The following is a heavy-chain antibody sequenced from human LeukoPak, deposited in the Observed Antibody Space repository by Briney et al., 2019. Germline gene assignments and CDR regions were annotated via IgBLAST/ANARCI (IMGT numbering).Heavy chain of an antibody. CDR1: GFTFSSHD. D-gene: IGHD3-9*01. CDR3: ARVAKTGRSYSFDY. J-gene: IGHJ4*02. V-gene: IGHV3-13*01. CDR2: IDTAGDT. Sequence: GGSLRLSYVASGFTFSSHDMHWVRQVTGKGLEWVSAIDTAGDTYYPGSVKGRFTISRENAKNSLYLQMNSLRAGDTAVYYCARVAKTGRSYSFDYWGQGTLVTVSS.